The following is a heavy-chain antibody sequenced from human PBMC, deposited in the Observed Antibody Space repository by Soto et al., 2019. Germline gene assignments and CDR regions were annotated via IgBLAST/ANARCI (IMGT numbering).Heavy chain of an antibody. V-gene: IGHV3-23*01. CDR1: GFSLRPYA. D-gene: IGHD1-1*01. J-gene: IGHJ5*02. CDR3: TRWNGYGDL. Sequence: EMQLLESGGGLVQPGGSLRLSCVVSGFSLRPYALPWFRKAPGKGLEWVCGVSGGSGVTHYTDSVKGRFTISGDDSKNTVYLQMHSLRGEDTAVYYCTRWNGYGDLWGQGTLVTVSS. CDR2: VSGGSGVT.